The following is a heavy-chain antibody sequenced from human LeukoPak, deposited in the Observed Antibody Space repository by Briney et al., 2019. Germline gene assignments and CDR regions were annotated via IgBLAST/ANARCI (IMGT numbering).Heavy chain of an antibody. Sequence: ASETLSLTCAVYGGSFSGYYWSWIRQPPGKGLEWIGEINHSGRTNYNPSLKSRVTISVDTSKNQFSLKLSSVTAADTAVYYCARVVTPTRVDYWGQGTLVTVSS. CDR1: GGSFSGYY. CDR2: INHSGRT. CDR3: ARVVTPTRVDY. J-gene: IGHJ4*02. V-gene: IGHV4-34*01. D-gene: IGHD4-23*01.